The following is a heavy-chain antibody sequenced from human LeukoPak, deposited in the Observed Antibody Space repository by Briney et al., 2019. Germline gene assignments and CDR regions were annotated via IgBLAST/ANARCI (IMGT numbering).Heavy chain of an antibody. CDR1: GYTFASYG. J-gene: IGHJ4*02. D-gene: IGHD1-14*01. CDR3: ARPADGMLNPLFDY. CDR2: ISAYNGNT. V-gene: IGHV1-18*04. Sequence: ASVKVSCKASGYTFASYGISWVRQAPGQGFEWMGWISAYNGNTNYAQKFQGRVTMTTETSTSTAYMEVRSLRSDDTAVYYYARPADGMLNPLFDYWGQGTLVTVSS.